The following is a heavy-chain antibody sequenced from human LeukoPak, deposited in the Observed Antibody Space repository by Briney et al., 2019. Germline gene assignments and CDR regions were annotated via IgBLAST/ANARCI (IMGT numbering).Heavy chain of an antibody. CDR2: ISGSGGST. CDR3: AKDGGDIVVVPAAKSFSLTNYYMDV. CDR1: GFTFSSYA. D-gene: IGHD2-2*01. V-gene: IGHV3-23*01. J-gene: IGHJ6*03. Sequence: QPGGSLRLSCAASGFTFSSYAMSWVRQAPGRGLEWVSAISGSGGSTYYADSVKGRFTISRDNSKNTLYLQMNSLRAEDTAVYYCAKDGGDIVVVPAAKSFSLTNYYMDVWGKGTTVTVSS.